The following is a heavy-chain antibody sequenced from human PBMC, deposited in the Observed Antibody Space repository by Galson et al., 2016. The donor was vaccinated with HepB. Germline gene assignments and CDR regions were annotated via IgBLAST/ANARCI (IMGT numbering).Heavy chain of an antibody. CDR3: ARGGDNWNDEQKWFDP. CDR2: INLVGSWT. CDR1: GFSLSSRW. J-gene: IGHJ5*02. D-gene: IGHD1-20*01. V-gene: IGHV3-74*01. Sequence: SLRLSCAASGFSLSSRWIHWVRQAPGKGLVWVSRINLVGSWTQHAEFGEGRFTISRDNANNIVSLQMNSLRAEDTGIYYCARGGDNWNDEQKWFDPWGQGTLVTVSS.